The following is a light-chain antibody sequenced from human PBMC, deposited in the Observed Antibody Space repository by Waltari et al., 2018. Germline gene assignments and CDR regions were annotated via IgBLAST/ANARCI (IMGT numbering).Light chain of an antibody. CDR1: QSVPNSQ. CDR3: QQYGSSPLT. J-gene: IGKJ4*01. V-gene: IGKV3-20*01. Sequence: EIVLTQSPGTLSLSPGERATLSCRASQSVPNSQLAWYQQKPGQSPMLLISGASSRATGIPDRFSGSGSGTEFTLIISRLEPGDFAVYYCQQYGSSPLTFGGGTKVEIK. CDR2: GAS.